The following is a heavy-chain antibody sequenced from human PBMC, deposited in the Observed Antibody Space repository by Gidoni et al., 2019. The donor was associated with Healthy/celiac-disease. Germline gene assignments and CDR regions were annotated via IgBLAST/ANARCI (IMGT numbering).Heavy chain of an antibody. CDR2: IRSKANSYAT. J-gene: IGHJ4*02. Sequence: EVRLVESGGGLVQPGGSLQLSCAASRFTFRGSAMHWVRQASGKGLEWVGRIRSKANSYATAYAASVKGRFTIARDDSKNTAYLQMNSLKTEDTAVYYCTRVGSFTTFLDYWGQGTLVTVSS. CDR3: TRVGSFTTFLDY. CDR1: RFTFRGSA. V-gene: IGHV3-73*02.